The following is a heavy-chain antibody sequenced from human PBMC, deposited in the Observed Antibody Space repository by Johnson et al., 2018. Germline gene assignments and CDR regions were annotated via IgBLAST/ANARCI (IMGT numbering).Heavy chain of an antibody. CDR3: ARATGSYGDVYYYGMDV. Sequence: QVQLVQSGGGVVQPGRSLRLSCAASGFTFSNYGMHWVRQAPGNGLEWVAVIWYDGSNKNYADSVKGRFTISRDNSKNTLYLQMNSLRVEDTAVYYCARATGSYGDVYYYGMDVWGQGSTVTVSS. J-gene: IGHJ6*02. D-gene: IGHD4-17*01. CDR1: GFTFSNYG. V-gene: IGHV3-33*01. CDR2: IWYDGSNK.